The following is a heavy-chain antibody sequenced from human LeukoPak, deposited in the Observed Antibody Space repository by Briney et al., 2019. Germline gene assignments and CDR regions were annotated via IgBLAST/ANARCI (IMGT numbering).Heavy chain of an antibody. CDR3: AKGTSASAYRQVTDY. CDR1: GFTFSSLA. V-gene: IGHV3-23*01. D-gene: IGHD3-22*01. J-gene: IGHJ4*02. Sequence: GGSLRLSCAASGFTFSSLAMTWVRQAPGKGLDWVSSISNTGITTYYAASVKGRFTVSRDNSKNTLYLQTDSLRAEDTAIYYCAKGTSASAYRQVTDYWGQGTLVTVSS. CDR2: ISNTGITT.